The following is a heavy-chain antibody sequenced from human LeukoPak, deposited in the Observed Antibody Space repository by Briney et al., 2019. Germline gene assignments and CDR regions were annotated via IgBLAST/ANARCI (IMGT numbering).Heavy chain of an antibody. CDR1: GISFRNYA. D-gene: IGHD3-10*01. J-gene: IGHJ4*02. CDR2: LRGNDET. Sequence: PGGSPRLSCAASGISFRNYAMSWVRQAPARGPEWVSSLRGNDETFYADSVKGRFTPSRDDSRNTVYLQLNNLRVEDTAIYYCARASWVSDPDAVRWGQGTQVTVSS. CDR3: ARASWVSDPDAVR. V-gene: IGHV3-23*01.